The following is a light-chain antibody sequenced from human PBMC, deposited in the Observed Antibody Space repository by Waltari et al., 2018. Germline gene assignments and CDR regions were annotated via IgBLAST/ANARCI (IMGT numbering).Light chain of an antibody. CDR2: DVS. CDR1: SSDVGFYNY. Sequence: QSALTQPASVSGSPGQSITISCTGTSSDVGFYNYVSWYQQHPGKAPKLMIYDVSDGPSRVSNRFSGPKSGNTASLTISGLQAEDEDDYYCNSYAGSSSWVFGGGTKLTVL. CDR3: NSYAGSSSWV. J-gene: IGLJ3*02. V-gene: IGLV2-14*01.